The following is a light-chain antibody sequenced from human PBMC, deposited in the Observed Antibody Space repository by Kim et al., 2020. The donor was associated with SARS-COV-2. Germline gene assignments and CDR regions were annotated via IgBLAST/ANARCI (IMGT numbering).Light chain of an antibody. CDR2: PAS. CDR1: HDIGSF. V-gene: IGKV1-17*01. Sequence: SSVGDRVTLTCRASHDIGSFLGWYPHKPVEAPRRLIFPASNLQSGVPSRFSGSGSGTKFTLTISSLQPEDCATYFCEQFKSDPRTFGQGTKVDIK. CDR3: EQFKSDPRT. J-gene: IGKJ1*01.